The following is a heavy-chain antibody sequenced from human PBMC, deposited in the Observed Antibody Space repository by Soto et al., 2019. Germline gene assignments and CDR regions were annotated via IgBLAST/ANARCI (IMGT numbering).Heavy chain of an antibody. CDR2: IYYSGIT. CDR1: GSSISSYY. V-gene: IGHV4-59*01. Sequence: PSETLSLTCTVSGSSISSYYWSWIRQPPGKGLEWIGYIYYSGITNYNPSLKSRVTISVDTSKNQFSLKLSSVTAADTAVYYCAAPPRYWGQGTLVTVSS. CDR3: AAPPRY. J-gene: IGHJ4*02. D-gene: IGHD6-6*01.